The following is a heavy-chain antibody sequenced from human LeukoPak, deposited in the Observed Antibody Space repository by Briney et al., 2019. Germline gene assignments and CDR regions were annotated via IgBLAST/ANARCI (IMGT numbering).Heavy chain of an antibody. Sequence: PSETLSLTCTVSGASISSYYWSWIRQPPGQGLEWIGYVHYSGITDYNPSLQSRVTISLDTSKSQFSLKLSSVTAADTAVYYCASQLGGTTFHWGQGTPVNGSS. CDR1: GASISSYY. D-gene: IGHD1-1*01. J-gene: IGHJ1*01. CDR2: VHYSGIT. V-gene: IGHV4-59*03. CDR3: ASQLGGTTFH.